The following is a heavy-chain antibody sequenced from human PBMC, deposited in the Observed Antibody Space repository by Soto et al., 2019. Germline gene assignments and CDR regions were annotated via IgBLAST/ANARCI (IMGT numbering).Heavy chain of an antibody. D-gene: IGHD1-1*01. Sequence: SETLSLTCTVSGGSISSYYWSWIRQPPGKGLEWIGYIYYSGSTNYNPSLKSRVTISVDTSKNQFSLKLSSVTAADTAVYYCARGGRDGYNYQGNPQYYFDYWGQGTLVTVSS. CDR1: GGSISSYY. CDR2: IYYSGST. CDR3: ARGGRDGYNYQGNPQYYFDY. V-gene: IGHV4-59*01. J-gene: IGHJ4*02.